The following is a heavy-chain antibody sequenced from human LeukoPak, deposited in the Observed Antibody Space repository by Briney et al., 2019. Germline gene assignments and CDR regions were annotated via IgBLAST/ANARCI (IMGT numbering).Heavy chain of an antibody. CDR2: ISGSCGST. J-gene: IGHJ4*02. CDR3: AKDGYGSKSYIDLDY. V-gene: IGHV3-23*01. D-gene: IGHD3-10*01. CDR1: GFTFSSYA. Sequence: GGSLRLSCAASGFTFSSYAMSWVRQAPGKGLEWVSTISGSCGSTYYAHSVEGGFTIPRDNSENTVYLQMSSLRAEDTAVYYCAKDGYGSKSYIDLDYWGQGTLVTVSS.